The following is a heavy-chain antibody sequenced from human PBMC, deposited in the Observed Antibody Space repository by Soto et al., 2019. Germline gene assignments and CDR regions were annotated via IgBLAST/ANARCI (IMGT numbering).Heavy chain of an antibody. CDR3: ARLQYNFDY. V-gene: IGHV4-59*08. Sequence: PSETLSLTCTVSGGSISSSYWSWIRQPPGKGLEWIGYIYYSGSTNYNPSLKSRVTISVDTSKNQFSLKLSSVTAVDTAVYYCARLQYNFDYWGQGTLVTAPQ. CDR1: GGSISSSY. CDR2: IYYSGST. J-gene: IGHJ4*02. D-gene: IGHD1-1*01.